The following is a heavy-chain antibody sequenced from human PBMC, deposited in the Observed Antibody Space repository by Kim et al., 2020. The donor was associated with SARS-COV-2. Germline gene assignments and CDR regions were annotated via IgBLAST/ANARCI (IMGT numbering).Heavy chain of an antibody. CDR1: GYTFTDYS. Sequence: ASVKVSCKASGYTFTDYSIHWVRQAPGQGLEWMGRINPNNGDANYAQRFEGRVTITRDTSTTIVYMEVSRLTSDHTAVFFCARTSRSNNFLYYGMDVWGQGTTVTVSS. J-gene: IGHJ6*02. CDR3: ARTSRSNNFLYYGMDV. D-gene: IGHD6-13*01. CDR2: INPNNGDA. V-gene: IGHV1-2*06.